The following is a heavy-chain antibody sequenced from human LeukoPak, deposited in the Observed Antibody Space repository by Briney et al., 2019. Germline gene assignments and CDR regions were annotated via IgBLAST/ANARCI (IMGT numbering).Heavy chain of an antibody. J-gene: IGHJ3*02. Sequence: KTSETLSLTCTVSGGSISSYYWSWIRQPPGKGLEWIGYIYYSGSTNYNPSLKSRVTISVDTSKNQFSLKLSSVTAADTAVYYCARDQSYGTRAFDIWGQGTMVTVSS. CDR1: GGSISSYY. V-gene: IGHV4-59*01. CDR2: IYYSGST. D-gene: IGHD1-26*01. CDR3: ARDQSYGTRAFDI.